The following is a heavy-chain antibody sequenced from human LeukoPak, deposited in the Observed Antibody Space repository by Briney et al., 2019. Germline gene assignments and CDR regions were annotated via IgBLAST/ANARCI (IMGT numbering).Heavy chain of an antibody. CDR2: IYPGDSDT. CDR1: GYSFTSYW. V-gene: IGHV5-51*01. CDR3: ARAFSSTGSDYYYGMDV. Sequence: GESLKISCKGSGYSFTSYWIGWVRQMPGKGLEWMGIIYPGDSDTRYSPSFQGQVTISADKSISTAYLQWSSLKASDTAMYYCARAFSSTGSDYYYGMDVWGQGTTVTVSS. D-gene: IGHD1-1*01. J-gene: IGHJ6*02.